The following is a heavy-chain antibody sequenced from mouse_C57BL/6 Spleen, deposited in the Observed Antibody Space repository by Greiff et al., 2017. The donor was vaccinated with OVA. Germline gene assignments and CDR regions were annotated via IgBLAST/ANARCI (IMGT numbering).Heavy chain of an antibody. CDR1: GFTITDYY. V-gene: IGHV14-2*01. CDR2: IDPEDGEN. D-gene: IGHD1-1*01. Sequence: VQLKQSGAELVKPGASVKLSCTASGFTITDYYMHWVKQRTEQGLEWIGRIDPEDGENKYAPKFQGKAPLPVDTSSNTAYLQLSSLTSEDTAVYYCARAAYYGSSPHAMDYWGQGTSVTVSS. J-gene: IGHJ4*01. CDR3: ARAAYYGSSPHAMDY.